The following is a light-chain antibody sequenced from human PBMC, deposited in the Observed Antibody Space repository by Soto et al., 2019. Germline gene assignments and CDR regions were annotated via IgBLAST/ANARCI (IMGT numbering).Light chain of an antibody. Sequence: QSALTQPPSVSGAPGQRVTISCTGSSSKIGAGYDVHWYQQLPGTAPKLLIYGNSNRPSGVPDRFSGSKSGTSASLAITGLQAEDEADYYCQSYDSSLSAYYVFGTGTKVTVL. CDR3: QSYDSSLSAYYV. V-gene: IGLV1-40*01. CDR1: SSKIGAGYD. CDR2: GNS. J-gene: IGLJ1*01.